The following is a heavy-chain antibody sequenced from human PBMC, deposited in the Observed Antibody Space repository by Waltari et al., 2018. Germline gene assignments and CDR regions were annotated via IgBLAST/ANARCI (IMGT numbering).Heavy chain of an antibody. J-gene: IGHJ4*02. Sequence: QGQLQQWGAGLLKPSETLSLTCAVYGGSFSGYYWSWIRQPPGKGLEWIGEINHSGSTNYDPSLKSRVTISVDTSKNQFSLKLSSVTAADTAVYYCARGMVVPAAKGFDYWGQGTLVTVSS. V-gene: IGHV4-34*01. CDR1: GGSFSGYY. CDR2: INHSGST. CDR3: ARGMVVPAAKGFDY. D-gene: IGHD2-2*01.